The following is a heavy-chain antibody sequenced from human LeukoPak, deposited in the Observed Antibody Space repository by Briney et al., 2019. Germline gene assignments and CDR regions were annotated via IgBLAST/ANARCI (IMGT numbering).Heavy chain of an antibody. D-gene: IGHD4-17*01. V-gene: IGHV1-8*01. Sequence: GASVKVSCKASGYTFTSYDINWVRQATGQGLEWMGWMNPNSGNTGYAQKFQGRVTMTRNTSISTAYMELSSLRSEDTAVYYCARARGPTTVTPRGWFDPWGQGTLVTVSS. J-gene: IGHJ5*02. CDR2: MNPNSGNT. CDR1: GYTFTSYD. CDR3: ARARGPTTVTPRGWFDP.